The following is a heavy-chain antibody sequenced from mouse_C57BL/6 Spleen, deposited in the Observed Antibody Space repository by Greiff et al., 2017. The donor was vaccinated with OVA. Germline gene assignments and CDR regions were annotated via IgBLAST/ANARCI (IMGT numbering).Heavy chain of an antibody. CDR2: IDPSDSET. V-gene: IGHV1-52*01. D-gene: IGHD3-2*02. CDR3: ARQAQATFGFAY. CDR1: GYTFTSYW. Sequence: QVQLQQPGAELVRPGSSVKLSCKASGYTFTSYWMHWVKQRPIQGLEWIGNIDPSDSETHYNQKFKDKATLTVDKSSSTAYMQLSSLTSEDSAVYYCARQAQATFGFAYWGQGTLVTVSA. J-gene: IGHJ3*01.